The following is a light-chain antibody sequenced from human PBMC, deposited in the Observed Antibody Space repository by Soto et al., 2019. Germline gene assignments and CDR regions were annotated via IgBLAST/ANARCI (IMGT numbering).Light chain of an antibody. V-gene: IGKV3-15*01. CDR1: QNVSRN. Sequence: EIVLTQSPGTLSVSPVDIVTLSCRASQNVSRNLAWYQHKPGQAPRLLIYGASPRATGIPGRFSVSGSGTVFTLTISRLKYEDFGVYYCQQYNKWTWTFGRGTKVDIK. CDR2: GAS. J-gene: IGKJ1*01. CDR3: QQYNKWTWT.